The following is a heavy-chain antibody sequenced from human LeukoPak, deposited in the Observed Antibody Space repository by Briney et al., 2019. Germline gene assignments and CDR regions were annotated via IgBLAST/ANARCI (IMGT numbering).Heavy chain of an antibody. Sequence: GGSLRLSCAASGVTFSSYSMNWVRQAPGKGLEWVSSISSSRSYIYYADSVKGRFTISRDNAKNSLYLQMNSLRAEDTAVYYCARDRWAVAGPFDPWGQGTLVTVSS. V-gene: IGHV3-21*01. CDR1: GVTFSSYS. J-gene: IGHJ5*02. CDR2: ISSSRSYI. D-gene: IGHD6-19*01. CDR3: ARDRWAVAGPFDP.